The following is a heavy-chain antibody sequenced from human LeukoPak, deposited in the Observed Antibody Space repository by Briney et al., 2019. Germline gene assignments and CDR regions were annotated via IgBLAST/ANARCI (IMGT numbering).Heavy chain of an antibody. V-gene: IGHV3-33*06. J-gene: IGHJ4*02. CDR1: GFTFSSYG. D-gene: IGHD3-22*01. CDR2: IWYDGSNK. Sequence: GRSLRLSCAASGFTFSSYGMHWVRQAPGKGLEWVAVIWYDGSNKYYADSVKGRFTISRDNSKNTLYLQMNSLRAEDTAVYYCAKGGLGITMIVVVKVFDYWGQGTLVTVSS. CDR3: AKGGLGITMIVVVKVFDY.